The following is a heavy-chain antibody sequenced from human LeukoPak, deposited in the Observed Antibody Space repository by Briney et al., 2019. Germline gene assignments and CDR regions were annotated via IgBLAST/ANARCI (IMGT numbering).Heavy chain of an antibody. CDR1: RFTFSSYA. CDR2: INGVGGNT. CDR3: AREGYCSGGSCSDWYFDL. Sequence: PGGSLGLSCAASRFTFSSYAMSWVRQAPGKGLEWVSTINGVGGNTYYADPVKGRFTISRDNSKNMLYLQMNSLRAEDTAIYYCAREGYCSGGSCSDWYFDLWGRGTLVTVSS. V-gene: IGHV3-23*01. D-gene: IGHD2-15*01. J-gene: IGHJ2*01.